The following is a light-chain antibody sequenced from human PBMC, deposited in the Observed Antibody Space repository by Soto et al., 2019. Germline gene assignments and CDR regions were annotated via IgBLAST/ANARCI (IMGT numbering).Light chain of an antibody. V-gene: IGKV1-6*01. CDR2: AAS. Sequence: AIPMTQSPSSLSASVGDRVTITCRASQGIRNNLAWYQHKPGNAPNLLIYAASSLKSGVPSRFSGSGSGTDFTLTISSLQPEDLATYYCLQDYNYPWTFGQGTKVEIK. J-gene: IGKJ1*01. CDR3: LQDYNYPWT. CDR1: QGIRNN.